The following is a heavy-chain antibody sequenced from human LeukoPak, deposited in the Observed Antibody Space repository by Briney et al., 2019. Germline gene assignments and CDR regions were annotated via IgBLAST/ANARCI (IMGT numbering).Heavy chain of an antibody. CDR1: GGSISSYY. D-gene: IGHD5-18*01. Sequence: SETLSLTCTVSGGSISSYYWSWIRQPPGKGLEWIGEINHSGSTNYNPSLKSRVTISVDTSKNQFSLKLSSVTAADTAVYYCASPGEYSYGYFDYWGQGTLVTVSS. V-gene: IGHV4-34*01. J-gene: IGHJ4*02. CDR2: INHSGST. CDR3: ASPGEYSYGYFDY.